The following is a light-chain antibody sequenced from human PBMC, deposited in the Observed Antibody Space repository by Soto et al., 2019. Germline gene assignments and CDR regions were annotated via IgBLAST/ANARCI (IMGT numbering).Light chain of an antibody. CDR2: DNN. CDR3: GTWDSSLSVHV. Sequence: QSVLTQPPSASGTPGQRVTISCSGSSSNIGNNYVSWYQQVPGTAPKLLIYDNNKRPSGNPDRFSGSKSGTSATLGISGLQTGDEADYYCGTWDSSLSVHVFGTGTKVTVL. CDR1: SSNIGNNY. V-gene: IGLV1-51*01. J-gene: IGLJ1*01.